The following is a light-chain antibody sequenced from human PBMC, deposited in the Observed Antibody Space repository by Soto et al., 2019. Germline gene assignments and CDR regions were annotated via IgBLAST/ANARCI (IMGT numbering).Light chain of an antibody. J-gene: IGKJ1*01. Sequence: DIVMTQSPDSLAVSLGERATINCKSSQSVLYSSDNKNYLAWYQQKPGQPPKLLIYWASTRESGVPDRFSGSGSGTDFTLTISSLQAEDVAVYYCQQPYSTLIWTFGQGTKVEI. CDR3: QQPYSTLIWT. V-gene: IGKV4-1*01. CDR1: QSVLYSSDNKNY. CDR2: WAS.